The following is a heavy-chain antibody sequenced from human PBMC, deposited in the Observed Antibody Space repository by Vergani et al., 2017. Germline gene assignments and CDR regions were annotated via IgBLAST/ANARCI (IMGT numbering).Heavy chain of an antibody. CDR1: GFTFSGYS. J-gene: IGHJ3*02. V-gene: IGHV3-48*01. Sequence: EVQLVESGGGLVQPGGSLRLSCAASGFTFSGYSMNWVRQAPGKGLEWVSYISSSSTIYYADSVKGRFTISRDNAKNSLYLQMNSLRAEDTAVYYCAKTGVAAPDAFDIWGQGTMVTVSS. CDR3: AKTGVAAPDAFDI. D-gene: IGHD6-6*01. CDR2: ISSSSTI.